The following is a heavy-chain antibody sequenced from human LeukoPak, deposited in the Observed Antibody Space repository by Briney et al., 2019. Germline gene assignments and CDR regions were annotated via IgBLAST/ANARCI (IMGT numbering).Heavy chain of an antibody. V-gene: IGHV4-59*11. CDR1: GGSITSHS. D-gene: IGHD3-22*01. CDR3: ARSMVPYYYDSSGYPGSLDYYFDY. J-gene: IGHJ4*02. CDR2: SYYSGTT. Sequence: KPSETLSLTCNVSGGSITSHSWNWIRQSPGKGLEWIGYSYYSGTTNYSPSLKSRVTISLDTSKNQISLKLTSVTAADTAVYYCARSMVPYYYDSSGYPGSLDYYFDYWGQGTLVTVSS.